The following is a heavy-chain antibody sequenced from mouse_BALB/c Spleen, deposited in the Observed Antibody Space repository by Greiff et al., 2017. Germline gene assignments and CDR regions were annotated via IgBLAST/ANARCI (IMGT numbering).Heavy chain of an antibody. V-gene: IGHV5-17*02. J-gene: IGHJ4*01. CDR3: ARSLGDYAMDY. D-gene: IGHD3-1*01. Sequence: EVHLVESGGGLVQPGGSRKLSCAASGFTFRSFGMYWVRQAPEKGLEWVAYISSGSSTFYYADTVKGRFTISRDNPKNTLFLQMTSLRSEDTAMYYCARSLGDYAMDYWGQGTSVTVSS. CDR2: ISSGSSTF. CDR1: GFTFRSFG.